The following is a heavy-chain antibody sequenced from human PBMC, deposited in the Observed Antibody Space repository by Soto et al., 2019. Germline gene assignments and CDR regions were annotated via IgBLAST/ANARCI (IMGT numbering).Heavy chain of an antibody. CDR1: GFTFTRYS. V-gene: IGHV3-21*06. CDR3: AREAEDLTSNFDY. CDR2: ISSTTNYI. J-gene: IGHJ4*02. Sequence: EVQLVESGGGLVKPGGSLRLSCAASGFTFTRYSMNWVRQAPGKGLEWVSSISSTTNYIYYGDSMKGLFTISRNNAKNSLYLEMNSPRAEDTAVYYCAREAEDLTSNFDYWGQGTLVTVSS.